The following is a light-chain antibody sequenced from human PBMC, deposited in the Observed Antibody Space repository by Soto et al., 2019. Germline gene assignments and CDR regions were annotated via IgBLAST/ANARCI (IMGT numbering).Light chain of an antibody. J-gene: IGKJ1*01. CDR1: QSVSSN. CDR3: QQYNNWPQT. V-gene: IGKV3-15*01. Sequence: EIVMTQAPATLSMSTGERATLSCRASQSVSSNLAWYQQKPGQAPRLLIYGASTRATGIPARFSGSGSGTEFTLTISSLQSEDFAVYYCQQYNNWPQTFGQGTKVDIK. CDR2: GAS.